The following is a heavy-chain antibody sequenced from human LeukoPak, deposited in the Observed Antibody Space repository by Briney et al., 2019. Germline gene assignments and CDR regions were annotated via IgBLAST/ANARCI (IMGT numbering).Heavy chain of an antibody. CDR3: AREIGQLGGAFDI. CDR2: IYGGHTA. V-gene: IGHV3-53*01. Sequence: GGSLRLSCAASGFTVSTVYMTWVREAPGKGLEWVSVIYGGHTAYYADSVKDRFTIYRDNPKNTLNLQMNSLRVEDTAVYYCAREIGQLGGAFDIWGQGTMVTVSS. J-gene: IGHJ3*02. D-gene: IGHD7-27*01. CDR1: GFTVSTVY.